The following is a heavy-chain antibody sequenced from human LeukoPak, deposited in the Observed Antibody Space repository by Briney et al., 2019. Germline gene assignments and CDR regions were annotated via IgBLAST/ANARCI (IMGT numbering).Heavy chain of an antibody. J-gene: IGHJ4*02. V-gene: IGHV3-30*02. CDR2: IRYDGSIK. D-gene: IGHD3-10*01. CDR1: GFTFSNFG. CDR3: AKEQSRWFGKLAFDS. Sequence: PGGSLRLSCIASGFTFSNFGMHWVRQAPGKGLEWVAFIRYDGSIKYYADSVKGRFTISRDKSKNTVFMLMTSLRPEVTAVYYCAKEQSRWFGKLAFDSWGQGALVTVSS.